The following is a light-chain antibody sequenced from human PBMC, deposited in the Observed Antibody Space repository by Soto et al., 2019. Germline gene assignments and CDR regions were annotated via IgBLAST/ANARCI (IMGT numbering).Light chain of an antibody. CDR3: LQDNNYPRT. Sequence: DIQMTQSPSSLSASVGDRVTITCRASQSISSYLNWYQQTPGKAPKLLIYAASSLQSGVPSRFSGRGSGTDFTLTISSLQPEDFATYYCLQDNNYPRTFGPGTKVDIK. CDR2: AAS. CDR1: QSISSY. V-gene: IGKV1-39*01. J-gene: IGKJ1*01.